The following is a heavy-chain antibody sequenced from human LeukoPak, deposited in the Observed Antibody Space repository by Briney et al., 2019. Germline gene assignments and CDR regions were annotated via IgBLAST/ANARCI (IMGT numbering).Heavy chain of an antibody. CDR3: TRGFDSSGYLVDY. D-gene: IGHD3-22*01. CDR2: INSDGRST. V-gene: IGHV3-74*01. Sequence: GGSLRLSCEASGFTFSDYWMHWVRQAPGKGLVWVSRINSDGRSTTYADSVKGRFTISRDNAKNSLYLQMNSLRAEDTAVYYCTRGFDSSGYLVDYWGQGTLVTVSS. J-gene: IGHJ4*02. CDR1: GFTFSDYW.